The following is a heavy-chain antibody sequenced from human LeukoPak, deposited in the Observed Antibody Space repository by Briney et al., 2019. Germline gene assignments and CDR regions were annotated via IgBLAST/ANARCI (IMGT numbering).Heavy chain of an antibody. V-gene: IGHV4-59*08. CDR1: GGSISSYY. D-gene: IGHD3-10*01. CDR2: IYYSGST. Sequence: PSETLSLTCTVSGGSISSYYWSWIRQPPGKGLEWIGYIYYSGSTNYNPSLKSRVTISVDTSKNQFSPKLSSVTAADTAVYYCARQAGLITMVRGVIITSYYGMDVWGQGTTVTVSS. J-gene: IGHJ6*02. CDR3: ARQAGLITMVRGVIITSYYGMDV.